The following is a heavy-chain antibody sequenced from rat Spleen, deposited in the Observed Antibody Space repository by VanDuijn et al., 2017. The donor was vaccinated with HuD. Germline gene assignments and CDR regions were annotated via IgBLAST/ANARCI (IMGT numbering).Heavy chain of an antibody. CDR3: ARSVFDY. J-gene: IGHJ2*01. CDR1: GFTFSNYY. Sequence: EVHLVESGGDLVQPGRSMQLSCAASGFTFSNYYMAWVRQAPTKGLEWVATINYDGSSTYYRDSVKGRFTISRDNAKSTLYLQMDSLRSEDTATYYCARSVFDYWGQGVVVTVSS. V-gene: IGHV5-29*01. CDR2: INYDGSST.